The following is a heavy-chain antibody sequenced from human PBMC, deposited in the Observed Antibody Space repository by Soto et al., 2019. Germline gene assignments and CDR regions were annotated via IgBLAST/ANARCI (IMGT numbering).Heavy chain of an antibody. CDR2: IYSAGSA. CDR3: TRVYSSSYHYFDY. CDR1: GFTVSSYH. Sequence: EVQLVESGGGLVQPGGSLRLSCAASGFTVSSYHMSWVRQAPGKALEWVSIIYSAGSADFADSVKGRFTISRDNSKNTLYLQMSSLRAEDTAVYYCTRVYSSSYHYFDYWGQGTLVTVSS. V-gene: IGHV3-66*01. D-gene: IGHD6-13*01. J-gene: IGHJ4*02.